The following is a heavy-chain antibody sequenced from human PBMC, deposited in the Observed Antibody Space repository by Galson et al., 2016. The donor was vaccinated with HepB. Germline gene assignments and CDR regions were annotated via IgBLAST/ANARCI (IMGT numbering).Heavy chain of an antibody. CDR1: GFTFSSYN. CDR2: ISSSSSYI. CDR3: ARAVSWDYGDYAGY. J-gene: IGHJ4*02. D-gene: IGHD4-17*01. V-gene: IGHV3-21*01. Sequence: SLRLSCAASGFTFSSYNMNWVRRAPGKGLEWVSSISSSSSYIYYADSVKGRFTISRDNAKNSLYLQMNSLRAEDTAVYYCARAVSWDYGDYAGYWGQGTLVTVSS.